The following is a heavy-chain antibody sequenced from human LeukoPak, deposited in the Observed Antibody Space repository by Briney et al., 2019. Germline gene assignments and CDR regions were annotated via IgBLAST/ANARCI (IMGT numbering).Heavy chain of an antibody. CDR3: ARGACTNGVCDYSYYGMDV. V-gene: IGHV4-34*01. Sequence: PSETLSLTCAVYGGSFSGYYWSWIRQPPGKGLEWIGEINHSGSTNYNPSLKSRVTRSVDTSKNQFSLKLSSVTAADTAVYYCARGACTNGVCDYSYYGMDVWGQGTTVTVSS. CDR2: INHSGST. D-gene: IGHD2-8*01. J-gene: IGHJ6*02. CDR1: GGSFSGYY.